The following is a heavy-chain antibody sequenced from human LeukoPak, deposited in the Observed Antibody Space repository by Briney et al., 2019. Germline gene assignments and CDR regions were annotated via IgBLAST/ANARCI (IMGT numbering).Heavy chain of an antibody. Sequence: GGSLRLSCAASGFTFSSYWMSWVRQAPGKGLEWVANIKQDGSEKFFVDSVKGRFTISRDNSKNTLYLQMNSLRAEDTAVYYCAKDSRGRDWFDPWGQGTLVTVSS. CDR2: IKQDGSEK. D-gene: IGHD3-10*01. J-gene: IGHJ5*02. CDR1: GFTFSSYW. V-gene: IGHV3-7*03. CDR3: AKDSRGRDWFDP.